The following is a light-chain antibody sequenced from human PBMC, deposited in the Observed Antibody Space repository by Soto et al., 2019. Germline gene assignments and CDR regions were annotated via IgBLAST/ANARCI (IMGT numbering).Light chain of an antibody. V-gene: IGKV3-15*01. CDR3: QQYNNWPIT. CDR2: GAS. J-gene: IGKJ5*01. CDR1: QSVSSN. Sequence: EIVMTQSPATLSVSPGERATLSCRASQSVSSNLAWYQQKPGQAPRLLIYGASTRATGIPARFSGSGSWTEFTLTISSLQSEDFAVSYCQQYNNWPITFGQGTRLEIK.